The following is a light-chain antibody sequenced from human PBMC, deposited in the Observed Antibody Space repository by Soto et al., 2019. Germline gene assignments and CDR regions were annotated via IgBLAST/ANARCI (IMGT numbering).Light chain of an antibody. V-gene: IGKV1-8*01. Sequence: AIRMTQSPSSFSASTGDRVSITCRATQDIGTYLAWYQQIPGKAPKLLIYDAPTLQTGVPSRFSGSGSGTDFTLTISYLQSEDFETYYCHQFYNYPRTFGQGTKVDIK. CDR2: DAP. CDR1: QDIGTY. CDR3: HQFYNYPRT. J-gene: IGKJ1*01.